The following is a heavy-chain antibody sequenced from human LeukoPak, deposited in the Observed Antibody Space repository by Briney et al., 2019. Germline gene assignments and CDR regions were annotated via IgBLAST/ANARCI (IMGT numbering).Heavy chain of an antibody. D-gene: IGHD3-10*01. V-gene: IGHV3-11*01. CDR2: ISSSGTTI. Sequence: PGGSLRLSCAASGFTFSDYYMSWLRQAPGKGLEWVSYISSSGTTIYYADSVKGRFTISRDNAKNSLYLQMNSLRAEDTAVYYCARGDTYYGSGSYLHFDYWGQGTLVTVSS. CDR3: ARGDTYYGSGSYLHFDY. CDR1: GFTFSDYY. J-gene: IGHJ4*02.